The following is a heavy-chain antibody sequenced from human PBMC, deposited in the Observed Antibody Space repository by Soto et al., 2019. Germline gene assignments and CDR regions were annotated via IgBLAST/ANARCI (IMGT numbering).Heavy chain of an antibody. J-gene: IGHJ4*02. CDR1: GFTFSGSA. V-gene: IGHV3-73*01. CDR2: IRSKANSYAT. CDR3: TRSRQTVAGRNYYFDY. D-gene: IGHD6-19*01. Sequence: GGSLRLSCAASGFTFSGSAMHWVRQASGKGLEWVGRIRSKANSYATAYAASVKGRFTISRDDSKNTAYLQVNSLKTEDTAVYYCTRSRQTVAGRNYYFDYWGQGTLVTVSS.